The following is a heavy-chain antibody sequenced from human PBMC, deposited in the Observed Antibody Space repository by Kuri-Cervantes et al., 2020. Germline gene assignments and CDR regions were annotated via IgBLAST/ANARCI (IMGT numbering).Heavy chain of an antibody. CDR1: GYTFTSYY. CDR3: ARGAQGYGPTHNWFDP. J-gene: IGHJ5*02. CDR2: INPSGGST. D-gene: IGHD6-13*01. Sequence: ASVKVSCKASGYTFTSYYMHWVRQAPGRGLEWMGIINPSGGSTSYAQKFQGRVTMTRDTSTSTVYMELSSLRSEDTAVYYCARGAQGYGPTHNWFDPWGQGTLVTVSS. V-gene: IGHV1-46*01.